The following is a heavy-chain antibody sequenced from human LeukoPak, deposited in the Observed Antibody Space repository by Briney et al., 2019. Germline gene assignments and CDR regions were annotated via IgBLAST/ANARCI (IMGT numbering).Heavy chain of an antibody. CDR3: ARDSPEDTMTLLH. CDR2: INPSGGST. J-gene: IGHJ4*02. Sequence: ASVKVSCKASGYTFTSYYMHWVRQAPGQGLEWMGIINPSGGSTSYAQKFQGRVTITRDTSTSTVYMELSSLRSEDTAVYYCARDSPEDTMTLLHWGQGTLVTVSS. CDR1: GYTFTSYY. V-gene: IGHV1-46*03. D-gene: IGHD3-22*01.